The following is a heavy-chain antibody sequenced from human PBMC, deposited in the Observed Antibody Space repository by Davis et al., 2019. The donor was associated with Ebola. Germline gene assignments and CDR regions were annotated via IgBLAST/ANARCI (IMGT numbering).Heavy chain of an antibody. CDR1: GGSGRSISSYY. CDR3: ARDVRCDSTTCELGIFDY. CDR2: VYYTGST. V-gene: IGHV4-59*12. J-gene: IGHJ4*02. D-gene: IGHD2-2*01. Sequence: PSETLSLTCAVSGGSGRSISSYYWSWIRQPPGKGLEWIGYVYYTGSTNYNPSLKSRVTMAGDTSKNHFSLKLSSVTAADTAVYYCARDVRCDSTTCELGIFDYWGQGTLVTVSS.